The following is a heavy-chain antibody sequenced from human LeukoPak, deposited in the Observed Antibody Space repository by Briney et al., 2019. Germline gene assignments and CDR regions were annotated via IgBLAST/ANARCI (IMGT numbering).Heavy chain of an antibody. Sequence: GGSLRLSCAASGFTFSSYAMTWVRQAPGKGLEWVSGINENGDSTNYADSVKGRFTISRDNSKNTLYLQMNSLRAEDTAVYYCARRQGDGFDIWGQGTMVTVSS. CDR3: ARRQGDGFDI. D-gene: IGHD1-1*01. V-gene: IGHV3-23*01. CDR1: GFTFSSYA. CDR2: INENGDST. J-gene: IGHJ3*02.